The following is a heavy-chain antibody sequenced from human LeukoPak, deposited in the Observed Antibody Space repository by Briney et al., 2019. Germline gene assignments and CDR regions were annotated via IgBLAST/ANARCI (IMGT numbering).Heavy chain of an antibody. CDR3: ARVKLGYDDYLDAFDI. D-gene: IGHD5-12*01. CDR2: IGSAGNA. V-gene: IGHV3-13*01. CDR1: GFTFNSYD. J-gene: IGHJ3*02. Sequence: PGGSLRLSCVASGFTFNSYDMHWVRHGAGKGLEWVAAIGSAGNAYYSDSVKGRFTMSRENVKNSLYLQMNSLRTGDTAVYYCARVKLGYDDYLDAFDIWGQGTMVSVS.